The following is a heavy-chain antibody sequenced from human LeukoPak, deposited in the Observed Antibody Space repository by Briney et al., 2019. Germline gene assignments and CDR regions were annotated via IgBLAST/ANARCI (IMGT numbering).Heavy chain of an antibody. V-gene: IGHV3-15*01. J-gene: IGHJ4*02. CDR1: GFTFSNAW. Sequence: KPGGSLRLSCAASGFTFSNAWISWVRQAPGKGLEWVGRIKSKTDGGTTDYATPVKGRFTISRDDSKNTLYLQMNSLKTVDTAVYCCTSYSHYYCNYWGPGTLVTVSS. CDR3: TSYSHYYCNY. CDR2: IKSKTDGGTT. D-gene: IGHD3-10*01.